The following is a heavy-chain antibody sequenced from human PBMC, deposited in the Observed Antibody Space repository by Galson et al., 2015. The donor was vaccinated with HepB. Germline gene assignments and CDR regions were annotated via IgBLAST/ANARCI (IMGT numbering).Heavy chain of an antibody. CDR3: AKAPRGSYYVTYFDL. Sequence: SLRLSCAASGFTFYDYAVHWVRQVPGKGPEWVAGISWNGGTITYADSVKGRFTISRDNAKNSLYLQMSSLRVEDTAFYFCAKAPRGSYYVTYFDLWGRGTLVTVSS. V-gene: IGHV3-9*01. CDR1: GFTFYDYA. CDR2: ISWNGGTI. J-gene: IGHJ4*02. D-gene: IGHD3-10*01.